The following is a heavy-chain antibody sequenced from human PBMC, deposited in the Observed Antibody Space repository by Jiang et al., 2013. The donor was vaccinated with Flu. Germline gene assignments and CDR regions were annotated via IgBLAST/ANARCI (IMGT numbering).Heavy chain of an antibody. Sequence: GPGLVKPSQTLSLTCSVSGASISSGGYYWSWIRQHPGKGLEWIGYIYYSGTTYYTPSLKSRVTISVDTSENQFSLNLRSVNAADTAVYYCARLILESTAPYHYGFDVWGQGTTVTVSS. CDR1: GASISSGGYY. CDR2: IYYSGTT. J-gene: IGHJ6*02. V-gene: IGHV4-31*03. CDR3: ARLILESTAPYHYGFDV. D-gene: IGHD1-1*01.